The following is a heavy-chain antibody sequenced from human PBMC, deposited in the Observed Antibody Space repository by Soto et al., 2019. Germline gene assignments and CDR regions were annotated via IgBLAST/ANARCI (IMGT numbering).Heavy chain of an antibody. J-gene: IGHJ4*02. D-gene: IGHD5-12*01. Sequence: QLQLQESGSGLVKPSQTLSLTCAVSGGSISSCGYSWSWIRQPPGNGLEWIGYIYHSGSTSYNPSLKRRVTISVDRSKNQFSLKLSSGTAADTAVYYCGVATDYVDYWGPGTLVTVSS. V-gene: IGHV4-30-2*01. CDR2: IYHSGST. CDR3: GVATDYVDY. CDR1: GGSISSCGYS.